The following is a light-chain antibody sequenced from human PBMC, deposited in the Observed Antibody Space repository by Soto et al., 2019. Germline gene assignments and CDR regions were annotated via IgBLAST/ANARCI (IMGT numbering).Light chain of an antibody. J-gene: IGKJ1*01. Sequence: EIVLTQSPATLSLSPGERATLSCRASESVSTFLAWYQQKPGQAPRLLIYEASSRATGIPARFSGGGSGTVFSLTISRLEPEDFAVYYCQQRSNWLWTFGQGTKVEI. CDR1: ESVSTF. V-gene: IGKV3-11*01. CDR3: QQRSNWLWT. CDR2: EAS.